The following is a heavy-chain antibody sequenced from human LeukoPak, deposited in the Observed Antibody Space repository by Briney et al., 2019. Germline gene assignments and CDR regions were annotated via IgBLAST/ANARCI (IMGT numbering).Heavy chain of an antibody. CDR2: INHSGST. CDR1: GGSFSGYY. V-gene: IGHV4-34*01. CDR3: ASSPTAPGRDFDY. J-gene: IGHJ4*02. D-gene: IGHD4-17*01. Sequence: SETLSLTCAVYGGSFSGYYWSWIRQPPGKGLEWIGEINHSGSTNYNPSLKSRVTISVDTSKNQFSLKLSSVTAADTAVYYCASSPTAPGRDFDYWGQGTLVTVSS.